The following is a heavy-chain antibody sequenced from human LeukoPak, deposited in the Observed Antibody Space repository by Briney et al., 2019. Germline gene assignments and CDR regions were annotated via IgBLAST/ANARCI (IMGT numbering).Heavy chain of an antibody. J-gene: IGHJ4*02. CDR3: AKGSGIAAAGTLWY. Sequence: PGRSLRLSCAASGFTFSSYGMHWVRQAPGKGLEWVAVIWYDGSNKYYADSVKGRFTISRDNSKNTLYLQVNSLRAEDTAVYYCAKGSGIAAAGTLWYWGQGTLVTVSS. V-gene: IGHV3-33*06. CDR1: GFTFSSYG. CDR2: IWYDGSNK. D-gene: IGHD6-13*01.